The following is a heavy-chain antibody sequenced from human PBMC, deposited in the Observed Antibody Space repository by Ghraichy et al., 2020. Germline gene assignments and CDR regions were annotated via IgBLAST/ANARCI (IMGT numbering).Heavy chain of an antibody. CDR2: IKRKSDGETT. CDR3: TSDTEASSSYAHDY. J-gene: IGHJ4*02. D-gene: IGHD3-16*01. Sequence: GGSLRLSCAVSGITFSDTWMSWVRQTPGKGLEWVGRIKRKSDGETTSHAAPVKGRFSIARDDSKSTLYLQMDSLKTEDTGVYYCTSDTEASSSYAHDYWGQGTLVTVSS. V-gene: IGHV3-15*06. CDR1: GITFSDTW.